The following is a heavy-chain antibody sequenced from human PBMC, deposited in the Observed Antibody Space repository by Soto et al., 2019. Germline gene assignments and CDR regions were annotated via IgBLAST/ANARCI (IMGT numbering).Heavy chain of an antibody. Sequence: SETLSLTCAVSGGSISSSNLWSWVRQPPGKGPEWIGEIYHSGSTNYNPSLKSRVTISVDKSKNQFSLKLSSVTAADTAVYYCARVGGSYLYDYWGQGTLVTVSS. J-gene: IGHJ4*02. D-gene: IGHD1-26*01. CDR3: ARVGGSYLYDY. V-gene: IGHV4-4*02. CDR2: IYHSGST. CDR1: GGSISSSNL.